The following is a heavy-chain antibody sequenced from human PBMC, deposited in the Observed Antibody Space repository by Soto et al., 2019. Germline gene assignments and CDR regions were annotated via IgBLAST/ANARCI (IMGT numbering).Heavy chain of an antibody. Sequence: GGSLRLSCAASGFTFSSYVMSWVRQAPGKGLEWVSAIRGNGDTTYTYYAGSVKGRFTISRDNSQNTLYLHMNSLRAEDTAVYYCAKGRGYGGNYRDYWGQGTLVTVSS. D-gene: IGHD4-17*01. CDR2: IRGNGDTTYT. CDR3: AKGRGYGGNYRDY. CDR1: GFTFSSYV. V-gene: IGHV3-23*01. J-gene: IGHJ4*02.